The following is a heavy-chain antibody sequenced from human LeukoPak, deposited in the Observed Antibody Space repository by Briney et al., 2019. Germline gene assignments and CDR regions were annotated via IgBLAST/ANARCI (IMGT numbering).Heavy chain of an antibody. CDR1: GFTFSSYS. CDR2: ISSSSSYI. D-gene: IGHD2-15*01. V-gene: IGHV3-21*01. J-gene: IGHJ4*02. CDR3: SRAYCSGGSCYPFDY. Sequence: GGSLRLSCAASGFTFSSYSMNWVRQAPGKGLEWVSSISSSSSYIYYSDSVKGRFTISRDNAKNSLYLQMNSRRDEDTAVYYCSRAYCSGGSCYPFDYWGQGTLVTVSA.